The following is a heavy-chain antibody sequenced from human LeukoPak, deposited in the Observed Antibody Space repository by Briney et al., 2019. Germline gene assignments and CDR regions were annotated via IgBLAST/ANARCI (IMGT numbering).Heavy chain of an antibody. D-gene: IGHD3-22*01. Sequence: PGRSLRLSCAASGFTFSSYGMHWVRQAPGKGLEWVAVIWYDGSNKYYADSVKGRFTISRDNSKNTLYLQMNSLRAEDTAVYYCARDYYDSSGYYLAYYFDYWGQGTLVTVSS. CDR1: GFTFSSYG. CDR3: ARDYYDSSGYYLAYYFDY. V-gene: IGHV3-33*01. J-gene: IGHJ4*02. CDR2: IWYDGSNK.